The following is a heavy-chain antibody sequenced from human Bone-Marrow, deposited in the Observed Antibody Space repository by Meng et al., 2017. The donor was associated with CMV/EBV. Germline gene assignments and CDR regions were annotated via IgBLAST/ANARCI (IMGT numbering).Heavy chain of an antibody. V-gene: IGHV4-59*01. J-gene: IGHJ6*02. D-gene: IGHD2-2*01. CDR3: ARGGSTSYYYYYGMDV. CDR2: IYYSGST. Sequence: SETLSLTCTVSGGSISSYYWSWIRQPPGKGLEWIGYIYYSGSTNYNPSLKSRVTRSVDTSKNQFSLKLSSVTAADTAVYYCARGGSTSYYYYYGMDVWGQGTTVTVSS. CDR1: GGSISSYY.